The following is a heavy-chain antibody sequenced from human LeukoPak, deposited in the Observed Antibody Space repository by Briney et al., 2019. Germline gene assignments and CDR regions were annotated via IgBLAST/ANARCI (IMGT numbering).Heavy chain of an antibody. CDR2: IYYSGST. CDR3: ARRSSAMDV. Sequence: SETQSLTCTVSGGSISSYYWSWIRQPPGKGLEWIGYIYYSGSTNYNPSLKSRVTISVDTSKNQFSLKLSSVTAADTAVYYRARRSSAMDVWGKGTTVTVSS. CDR1: GGSISSYY. D-gene: IGHD2-2*01. J-gene: IGHJ6*03. V-gene: IGHV4-59*01.